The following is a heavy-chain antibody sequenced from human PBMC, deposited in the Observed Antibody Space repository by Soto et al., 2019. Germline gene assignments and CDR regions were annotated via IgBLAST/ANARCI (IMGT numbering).Heavy chain of an antibody. CDR3: ARDNDWHHLGWNYYYGIDV. CDR1: GGTFGNSA. CDR2: IIPIFPTP. J-gene: IGHJ6*02. D-gene: IGHD3-9*01. V-gene: IGHV1-69*12. Sequence: QVQLVQSGAEVKKPGSSVTVSCKASGGTFGNSAISWVRQAPGQGLEWMGGIIPIFPTPDYAQKFQGRVTITADECTSVPYMVVTSLRSEVPVVYYCARDNDWHHLGWNYYYGIDVWGQGTTVTVSS.